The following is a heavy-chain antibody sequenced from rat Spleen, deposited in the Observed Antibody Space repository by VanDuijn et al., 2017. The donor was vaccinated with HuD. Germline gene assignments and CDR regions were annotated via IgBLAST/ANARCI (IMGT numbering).Heavy chain of an antibody. D-gene: IGHD1-7*01. Sequence: EVQLVESGGGSVQPGRSLKLSCAASGFTFSDYNMAWVRQAPKKGLEWVATIIYDGSRAYYRDSVKGRFTISRDNAKSTLYLQMDSLRSEDTATYYCARPDYGYPFAYWGQGTLVTVSS. V-gene: IGHV5S10*01. J-gene: IGHJ3*01. CDR3: ARPDYGYPFAY. CDR2: IIYDGSRA. CDR1: GFTFSDYN.